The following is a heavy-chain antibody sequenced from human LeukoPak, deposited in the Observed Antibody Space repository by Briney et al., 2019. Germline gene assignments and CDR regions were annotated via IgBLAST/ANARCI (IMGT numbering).Heavy chain of an antibody. Sequence: ASVKVSCKASGGTFSSYAISWVRQAPGQGLEWMGGIIPIFGTANYAQKFQGRVTITADESTSTAYMELSSLRSEDTAVYYCARGNVDIVATIEFYYFDYWGQGTLVTVSS. V-gene: IGHV1-69*13. CDR1: GGTFSSYA. CDR3: ARGNVDIVATIEFYYFDY. CDR2: IIPIFGTA. D-gene: IGHD5-12*01. J-gene: IGHJ4*02.